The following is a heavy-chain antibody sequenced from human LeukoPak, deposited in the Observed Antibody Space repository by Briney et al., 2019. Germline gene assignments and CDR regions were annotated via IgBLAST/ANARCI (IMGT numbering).Heavy chain of an antibody. CDR1: GGSISSYY. V-gene: IGHV4-34*01. J-gene: IGHJ4*02. D-gene: IGHD6-19*01. CDR2: INHSGST. CDR3: ALVSSGWYGEYYFDY. Sequence: PSETLSLTCTVSGGSISSYYWSWIRQPPGKGLEWIGEINHSGSTNYNPSLKSRVTISVDTSKNQFSLKLSSVTAADTAVYYCALVSSGWYGEYYFDYWGQGTLVTVSS.